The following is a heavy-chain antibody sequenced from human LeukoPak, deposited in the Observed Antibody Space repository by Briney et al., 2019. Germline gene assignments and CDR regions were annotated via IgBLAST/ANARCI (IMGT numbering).Heavy chain of an antibody. CDR1: GGSISTYY. CDR2: IYHSGST. J-gene: IGHJ5*02. V-gene: IGHV4-59*01. CDR3: ARARGDGPYNWFDP. D-gene: IGHD3-16*01. Sequence: SETLSLTCTVSGGSISTYYWSWIRQPPGKGLEWIGYIYHSGSTNYNPSLKSRVTISVDTSKNQFSLKLSSVTAADTAVYYCARARGDGPYNWFDPWGQGTLVTVSS.